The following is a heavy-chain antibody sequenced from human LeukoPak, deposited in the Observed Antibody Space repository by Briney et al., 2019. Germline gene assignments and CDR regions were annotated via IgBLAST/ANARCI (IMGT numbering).Heavy chain of an antibody. D-gene: IGHD4-17*01. V-gene: IGHV3-30*03. CDR2: ISYDGSNK. J-gene: IGHJ4*02. Sequence: GGSLRLSCAASGFTFSSYGMHWVRQAPGKGLEWVAVISYDGSNKYYADSVKGRFTISRDNAKNSLYLQMNSLRDEDTAVYYCARDRDDYGDHDYWGQGTLVTVSS. CDR3: ARDRDDYGDHDY. CDR1: GFTFSSYG.